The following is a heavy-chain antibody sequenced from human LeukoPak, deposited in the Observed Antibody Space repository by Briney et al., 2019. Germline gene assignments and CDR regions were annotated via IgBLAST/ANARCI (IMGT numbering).Heavy chain of an antibody. Sequence: ASVKVSCKASGYTFTGYYMHWVRQAPGQGLEWMGWINPNSGGTNYAQKFQGRVTMTRDTSISTAYMEPSRLRSDDTAVYYCASSLGYCSSASCPPYNWFDPWGQGTLVTVSS. CDR2: INPNSGGT. CDR3: ASSLGYCSSASCPPYNWFDP. V-gene: IGHV1-2*02. CDR1: GYTFTGYY. J-gene: IGHJ5*02. D-gene: IGHD2-2*01.